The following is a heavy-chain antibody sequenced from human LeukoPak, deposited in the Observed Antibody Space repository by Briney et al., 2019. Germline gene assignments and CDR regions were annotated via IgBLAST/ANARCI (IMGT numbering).Heavy chain of an antibody. CDR2: INSSGGST. V-gene: IGHV1-46*01. CDR1: GYIFTSYN. J-gene: IGHJ4*02. CDR3: AADLDRTGSYYLDY. Sequence: GASVKVSCKASGYIFTSYNIYWVRQAPGQGLEWMGIINSSGGSTNYAQRFQGRVSMTRDTSTSTAYMELSSLRSEDTAVYYCAADLDRTGSYYLDYWGQGTLVTVSS. D-gene: IGHD1-26*01.